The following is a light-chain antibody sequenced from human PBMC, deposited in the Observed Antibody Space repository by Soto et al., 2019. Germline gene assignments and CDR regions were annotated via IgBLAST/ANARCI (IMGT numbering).Light chain of an antibody. CDR1: QSVSSSY. CDR3: QQYDSSRT. Sequence: EIVLTQSPGTLSLSPGERATLSCLASQSVSSSYLAWYQQKPGQAPSLLIYGASSRATGIPDRFRGSGSGTDVTLTISRREREDFEVYYCQQYDSSRTLGQGTKVEI. CDR2: GAS. J-gene: IGKJ1*01. V-gene: IGKV3-20*01.